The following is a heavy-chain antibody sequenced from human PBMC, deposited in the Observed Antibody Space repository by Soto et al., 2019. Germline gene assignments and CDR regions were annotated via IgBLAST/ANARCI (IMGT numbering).Heavy chain of an antibody. CDR2: IYYSGST. CDR1: GGYISSSSYY. CDR3: ARIDGYNHYGTDV. Sequence: SETLSLTCTVSGGYISSSSYYWGWIRQPPGKGLEWIGSIYYSGSTYYNPSLKSRVTISVDTSKNQFSLKLSSVTAADTAVYYCARIDGYNHYGTDVWGQGTTVTVSS. V-gene: IGHV4-39*01. J-gene: IGHJ6*02.